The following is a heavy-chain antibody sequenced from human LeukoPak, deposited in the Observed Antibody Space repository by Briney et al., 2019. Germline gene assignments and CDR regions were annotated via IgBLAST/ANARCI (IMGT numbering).Heavy chain of an antibody. V-gene: IGHV1-3*01. Sequence: ASVKVSCKASGYTFTSYAMHWVRQAPGQRLEWMGWINAGNGNTKYSQKLQGRVTITRDTSASTAYMELSSLRSEDTAVYYCARSARQVPAAIADNWFDPWGQGTLVTVSS. J-gene: IGHJ5*02. D-gene: IGHD2-2*01. CDR3: ARSARQVPAAIADNWFDP. CDR1: GYTFTSYA. CDR2: INAGNGNT.